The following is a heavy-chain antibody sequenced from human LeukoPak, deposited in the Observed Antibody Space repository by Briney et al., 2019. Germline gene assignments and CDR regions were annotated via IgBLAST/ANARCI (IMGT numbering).Heavy chain of an antibody. CDR3: ANEIHGGGSIYLEY. Sequence: QSGGSLRLSCVASGFTFSEAWMSWVRQAPGKGLEWVSAISGSGGSTYYADSVRGRFTISRDNSKNTLYLQMNSLRAEDTAVYYCANEIHGGGSIYLEYWGQGTLVTASS. D-gene: IGHD2-15*01. CDR1: GFTFSEAW. J-gene: IGHJ4*02. V-gene: IGHV3-23*01. CDR2: ISGSGGST.